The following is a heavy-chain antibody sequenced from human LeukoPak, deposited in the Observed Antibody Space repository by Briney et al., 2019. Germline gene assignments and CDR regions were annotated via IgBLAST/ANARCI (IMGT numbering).Heavy chain of an antibody. J-gene: IGHJ6*03. CDR3: AKSSGWNYYYYYMDV. Sequence: TGGSLRLSCAASGFTFSNYGTNWVRQAPGKGLEWVSSISSSSSYIYYADSVKGRFTISGDNAKNSLYLQMNSLRAEDTAVYYCAKSSGWNYYYYYMDVWGKGTTVIASS. D-gene: IGHD6-19*01. CDR1: GFTFSNYG. V-gene: IGHV3-21*01. CDR2: ISSSSSYI.